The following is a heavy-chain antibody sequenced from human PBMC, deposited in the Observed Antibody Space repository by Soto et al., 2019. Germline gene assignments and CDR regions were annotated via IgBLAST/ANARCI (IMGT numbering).Heavy chain of an antibody. CDR2: IKSKTDGGTI. CDR3: STGGKYYGMDV. Sequence: GGSLRLSCAASGFTFSKAWMSWVRQAPGKGLEWVGRIKSKTDGGTIDYAAPVKGRFTISRDDSKNTLYLQMNSLRTEDTAVYYCSTGGKYYGMDVWGQGTTVTVSS. V-gene: IGHV3-15*01. D-gene: IGHD1-26*01. CDR1: GFTFSKAW. J-gene: IGHJ6*02.